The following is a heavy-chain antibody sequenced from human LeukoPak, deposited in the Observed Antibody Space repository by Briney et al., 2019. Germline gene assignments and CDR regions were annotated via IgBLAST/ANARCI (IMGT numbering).Heavy chain of an antibody. CDR1: GFTFDSYA. CDR3: VKHVGSRWSNNRFDP. J-gene: IGHJ5*02. V-gene: IGHV3-23*01. D-gene: IGHD6-13*01. CDR2: VSRFGGTT. Sequence: GGSLRLSCAASGFTFDSYAMSWVRQAPGKGLEWVSAVSRFGGTTYYADSAKGRFTISRDNSNNTVYLQMNGLRVGDTALYYCVKHVGSRWSNNRFDPWGQGTLVTVS.